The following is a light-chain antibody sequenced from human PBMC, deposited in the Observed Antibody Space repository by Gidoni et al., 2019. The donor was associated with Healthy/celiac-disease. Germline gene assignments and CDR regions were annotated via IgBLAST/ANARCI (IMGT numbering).Light chain of an antibody. V-gene: IGLV2-14*01. J-gene: IGLJ2*01. CDR3: SSDTSSSTLVV. Sequence: QSALTQPASVSGSPGQSITISCTGTSSDVGGYNSVSWYQQHPGKAPKLMIYEVSNRPSGGSNRFSGLQAEDEADYYCSSDTSSSTLVVFGGGTKLTVL. CDR1: SSDVGGYNS. CDR2: EVS.